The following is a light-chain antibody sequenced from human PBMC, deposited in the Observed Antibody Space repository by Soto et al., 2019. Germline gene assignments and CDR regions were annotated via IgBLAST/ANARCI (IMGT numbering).Light chain of an antibody. CDR1: QGIRDD. V-gene: IGKV1-17*01. CDR2: SAS. Sequence: DIQMTQSPSSLSASVGDRVTITCRASQGIRDDLGWYQQKPGQAPKWLIYSASSLPNGVPSRFSGSGSGTEFTLTTNGLQPEDFATYYCLQHNTYPLTFGGGTKVEIK. CDR3: LQHNTYPLT. J-gene: IGKJ4*01.